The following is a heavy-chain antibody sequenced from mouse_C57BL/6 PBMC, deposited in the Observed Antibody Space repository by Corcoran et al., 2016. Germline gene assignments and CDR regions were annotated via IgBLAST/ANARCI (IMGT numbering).Heavy chain of an antibody. CDR3: ARRSSGTYYFDY. V-gene: IGHV1-80*01. D-gene: IGHD3-2*02. CDR1: GYAFSSYW. CDR2: IYPGDGDT. Sequence: QVQLQQSGAELVKPGASVKISCKASGYAFSSYWRNWVKQRPGKGLEWIGQIYPGDGDTNYNGKFKGKATLTADKSSSTAYMQLSSLTSEDSAVYFCARRSSGTYYFDYWGQGTTLTVSS. J-gene: IGHJ2*01.